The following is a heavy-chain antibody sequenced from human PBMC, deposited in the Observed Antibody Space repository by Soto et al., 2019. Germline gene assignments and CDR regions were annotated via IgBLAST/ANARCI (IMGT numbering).Heavy chain of an antibody. J-gene: IGHJ4*02. V-gene: IGHV3-23*01. D-gene: IGHD3-16*01. Sequence: EVQLLDSGGGLVQPGGSLRLSCAASGLTFSNYAMTWVRQGPGKGLDWVPGISGSGGRSYYADSVKGRFTISRDNSKSTLYLQMNSLRAEDTAVYYCAKAYFVWSSEQPYYFDYWGQGTLVTVSS. CDR2: ISGSGGRS. CDR1: GLTFSNYA. CDR3: AKAYFVWSSEQPYYFDY.